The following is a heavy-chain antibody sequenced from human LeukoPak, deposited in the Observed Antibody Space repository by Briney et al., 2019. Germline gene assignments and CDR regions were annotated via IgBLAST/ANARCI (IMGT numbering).Heavy chain of an antibody. J-gene: IGHJ5*02. V-gene: IGHV1-18*01. D-gene: IGHD3-22*01. Sequence: ASVKVSCKASGYTFTSYGISWVRQAPGQGLEWMGWISAYNGNTNYAQKLQGRVTMTTDTSTSTAYMELRSLRSDDTAVYYCARVSPYYYDSSGYPNWFDPWGQGTLVTVSS. CDR3: ARVSPYYYDSSGYPNWFDP. CDR2: ISAYNGNT. CDR1: GYTFTSYG.